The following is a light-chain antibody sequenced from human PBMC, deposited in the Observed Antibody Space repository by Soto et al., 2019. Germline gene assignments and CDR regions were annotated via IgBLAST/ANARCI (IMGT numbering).Light chain of an antibody. V-gene: IGKV1-39*01. Sequence: DIQMTQSPSSLSASVGDRVTITCRTSQSISNYLNWYQQKPGTAPKLLIYAASSLQRGVPSRFSGSGSGTDFTLTISGLQPEYFATYYCQQSSSTLTFGGGTTVEIK. CDR3: QQSSSTLT. CDR2: AAS. J-gene: IGKJ4*01. CDR1: QSISNY.